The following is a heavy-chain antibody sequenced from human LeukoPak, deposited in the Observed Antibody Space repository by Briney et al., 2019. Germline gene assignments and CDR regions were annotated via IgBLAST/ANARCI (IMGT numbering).Heavy chain of an antibody. Sequence: PGRSLRLSCAASGFTFDDYAMHWVRQAPGKGLEWVSGISWNSGSIGYADSVKGRFTISRDNAKNSLYLQMNSLRAEDAALYYCAKDKFDSSGYYYYFDYWGQGTLVTVSS. J-gene: IGHJ4*02. CDR2: ISWNSGSI. V-gene: IGHV3-9*01. D-gene: IGHD3-22*01. CDR3: AKDKFDSSGYYYYFDY. CDR1: GFTFDDYA.